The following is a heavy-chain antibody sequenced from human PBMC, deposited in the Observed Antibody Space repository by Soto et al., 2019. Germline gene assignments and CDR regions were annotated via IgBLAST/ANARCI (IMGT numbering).Heavy chain of an antibody. CDR2: MYYSGST. CDR1: GGSISSSSYY. V-gene: IGHV4-39*02. Sequence: QLQLQESGPGLVKPSETLSLTCTVSGGSISSSSYYWGWIRQSPGKGLEWIGSMYYSGSTYYNPSLKSRVTISVDTSKNQFSLKLTSVTAADTAVYYCAREPRFSDYSKYYFDYWGQGTLVTVSS. D-gene: IGHD3-22*01. CDR3: AREPRFSDYSKYYFDY. J-gene: IGHJ4*02.